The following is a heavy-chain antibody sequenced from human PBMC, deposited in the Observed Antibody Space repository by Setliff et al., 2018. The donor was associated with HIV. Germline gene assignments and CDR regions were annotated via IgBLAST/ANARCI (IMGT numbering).Heavy chain of an antibody. J-gene: IGHJ4*02. CDR1: GGSIKSSSYY. CDR2: IYYSGNT. V-gene: IGHV4-39*07. CDR3: ARGRGSY. Sequence: PSETLSLTCTVSGGSIKSSSYYWGWIRQPPGKGLEWIGSIYYSGNTYYNPSLKSRVTISLDTSRNQFSLRLSSVTAADTAVYYCARGRGSYWGQGTLVTVSS. D-gene: IGHD1-26*01.